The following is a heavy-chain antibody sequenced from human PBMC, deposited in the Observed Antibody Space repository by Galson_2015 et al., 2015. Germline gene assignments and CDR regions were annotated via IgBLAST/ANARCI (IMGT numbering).Heavy chain of an antibody. Sequence: SLRLSCAASGFTFSNAWMSWVRQAPGKGLEWVGRIKSKTDGGTTDYAAPVKGRFTISRDDSKNTLYLQMNSLKTEDTAVYYCTTDPYWGFGESPDITDYWGQGTLVTVSS. D-gene: IGHD3-10*01. CDR2: IKSKTDGGTT. V-gene: IGHV3-15*01. CDR3: TTDPYWGFGESPDITDY. J-gene: IGHJ4*02. CDR1: GFTFSNAW.